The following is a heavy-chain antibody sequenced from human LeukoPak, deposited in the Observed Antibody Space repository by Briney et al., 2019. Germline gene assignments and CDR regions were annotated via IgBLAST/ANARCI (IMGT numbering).Heavy chain of an antibody. V-gene: IGHV4-61*02. D-gene: IGHD3-10*01. CDR3: ARDKGGFLYFGEYDP. J-gene: IGHJ5*02. CDR2: IYTSGST. Sequence: SQTLSLTCTVSGASISSGSHHWRWIRPPAGKGLEWIGRIYTSGSTNYNAYLKSRVSISVDMSKNQFSLKLSSVSAADTAVYYCARDKGGFLYFGEYDPWGQGTLVTVSS. CDR1: GASISSGSHH.